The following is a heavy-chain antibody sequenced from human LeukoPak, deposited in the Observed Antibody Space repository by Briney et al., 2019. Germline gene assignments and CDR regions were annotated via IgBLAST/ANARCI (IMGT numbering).Heavy chain of an antibody. CDR2: INPSGGST. CDR3: AREVLGKGSFDY. Sequence: ASVKVPCKASGYTFTSYYMHWVRQAPGQGLEWMGIINPSGGSTSYAQKFQGRVTMTRDTSTSTVYMELSSLRFEDTAVYYCAREVLGKGSFDYWGQGTLVTVSS. D-gene: IGHD4-23*01. V-gene: IGHV1-46*01. J-gene: IGHJ4*02. CDR1: GYTFTSYY.